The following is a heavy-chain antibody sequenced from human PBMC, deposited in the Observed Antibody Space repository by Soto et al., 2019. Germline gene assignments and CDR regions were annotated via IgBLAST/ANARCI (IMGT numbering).Heavy chain of an antibody. J-gene: IGHJ4*02. D-gene: IGHD6-13*01. CDR1: GGSISSYR. CDR2: VYNSGST. CDR3: ARYRREAVAGYTLDN. Sequence: SETLSLTCTVSGGSISSYRWSWTRQPPGKGLEWIGYVYNSGSTNYNPSLKSRVTISEDTSKSQFSLKVNSMTAADTAVYYCARYRREAVAGYTLDNWGQGILVTSPQ. V-gene: IGHV4-59*01.